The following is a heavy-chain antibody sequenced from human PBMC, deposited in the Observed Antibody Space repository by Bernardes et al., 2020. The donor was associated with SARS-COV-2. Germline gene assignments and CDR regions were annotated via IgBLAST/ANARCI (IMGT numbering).Heavy chain of an antibody. CDR3: AKDMGSGVGATDLSFDY. CDR1: GFTFSSYA. V-gene: IGHV3-23*01. Sequence: GGSLRLSCAASGFTFSSYAMSWVRQAPGKGLEWVSAISGSGGSTYYADSVKGRFTISRDNSKNTLYLQMNSLRAEDTAVYYCAKDMGSGVGATDLSFDYWGQGTLVTVSS. CDR2: ISGSGGST. J-gene: IGHJ4*02. D-gene: IGHD1-26*01.